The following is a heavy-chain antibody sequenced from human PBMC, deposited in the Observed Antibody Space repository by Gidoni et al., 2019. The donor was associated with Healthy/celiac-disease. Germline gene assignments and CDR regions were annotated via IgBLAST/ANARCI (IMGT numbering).Heavy chain of an antibody. CDR2: ISWNSGSI. CDR3: AKAHSMTTVTPFDY. J-gene: IGHJ4*02. V-gene: IGHV3-9*01. Sequence: EVQLVESGGGLVQPGRSLRLSCAASGFTFDDYAMHWVRQAPGKGLEWVSGISWNSGSIGYADSVKGRFTISRDNAKNSLYLQMNSLRAEDTALYYCAKAHSMTTVTPFDYWGQGTLVTVSS. CDR1: GFTFDDYA. D-gene: IGHD4-17*01.